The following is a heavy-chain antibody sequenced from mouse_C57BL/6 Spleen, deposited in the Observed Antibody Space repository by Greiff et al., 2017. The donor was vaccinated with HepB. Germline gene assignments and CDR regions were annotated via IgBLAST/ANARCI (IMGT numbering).Heavy chain of an antibody. Sequence: DVKLVESGGGLVKPGGSLKLSCAASGFTFSSYAMSWVRQTPEKRLEWVATISDGGSYTYYPDNVKGRFTISRDNAKNNLYLQMSHLKSEDTAMYYCARDDYDGNYFDYWGQGTTLTVSS. CDR2: ISDGGSYT. CDR3: ARDDYDGNYFDY. J-gene: IGHJ2*01. D-gene: IGHD2-4*01. V-gene: IGHV5-4*01. CDR1: GFTFSSYA.